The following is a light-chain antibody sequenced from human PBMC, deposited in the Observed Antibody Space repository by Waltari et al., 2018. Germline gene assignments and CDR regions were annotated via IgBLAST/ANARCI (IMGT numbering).Light chain of an antibody. V-gene: IGLV2-14*03. CDR2: DAT. Sequence: QSDLTKPASVSGSPGQSITISCTGTRGDVGGYQLVSLYQQHPGKAPKLMIYDATNRPSGVSDRFSASTSGNTASLTISDLRPEDEAEYYCSSFTSSSTGIFGSGTTVTVL. J-gene: IGLJ1*01. CDR1: RGDVGGYQL. CDR3: SSFTSSSTGI.